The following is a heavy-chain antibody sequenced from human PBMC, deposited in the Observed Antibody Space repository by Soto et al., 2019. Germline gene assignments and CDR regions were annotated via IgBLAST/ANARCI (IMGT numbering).Heavy chain of an antibody. J-gene: IGHJ5*02. V-gene: IGHV3-66*01. Sequence: GGSLRLSCAASGFTVSSNYMSWVRQAPGKGLEWVSVIYSGGSTYYADSVKGRFTISRDNSKNTLYLQMNSLRAEDTAVYYCARGILTTVHNWFDPWGQGTLVTVSS. D-gene: IGHD4-4*01. CDR3: ARGILTTVHNWFDP. CDR1: GFTVSSNY. CDR2: IYSGGST.